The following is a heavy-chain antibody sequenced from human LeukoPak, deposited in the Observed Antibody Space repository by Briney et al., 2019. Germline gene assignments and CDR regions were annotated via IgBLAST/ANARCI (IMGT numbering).Heavy chain of an antibody. CDR2: IYTSGST. J-gene: IGHJ4*02. V-gene: IGHV4-59*10. Sequence: SETLSLTCAVYGGSFSGYYWSWIRQPAGKGLEWIGHIYTSGSTNYNPSLKSRVTMSVDTSKKQFSLKLNSVTAADTAVYYCARGTICGGDCYSSDFDYWGQGTLVTVSS. D-gene: IGHD2-21*02. CDR1: GGSFSGYY. CDR3: ARGTICGGDCYSSDFDY.